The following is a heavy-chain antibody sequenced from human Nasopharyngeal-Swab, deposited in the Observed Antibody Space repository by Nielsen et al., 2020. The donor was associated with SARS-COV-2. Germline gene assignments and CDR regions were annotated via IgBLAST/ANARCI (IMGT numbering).Heavy chain of an antibody. J-gene: IGHJ4*02. D-gene: IGHD6-19*01. V-gene: IGHV4-61*01. CDR2: IYYSGIT. Sequence: GSLRLSCTVSGGSISSSSYYWSWIRQPPGKGLEWIGYIYYSGITNYNPSLKSRVIISVDTSKNQFSLKLSSVTAADTAVYYCARPLRGAVAPFDYWGQGTLVTVSS. CDR3: ARPLRGAVAPFDY. CDR1: GGSISSSSYY.